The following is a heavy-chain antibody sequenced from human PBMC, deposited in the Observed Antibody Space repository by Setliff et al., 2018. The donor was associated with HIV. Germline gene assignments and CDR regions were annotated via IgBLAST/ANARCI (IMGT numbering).Heavy chain of an antibody. D-gene: IGHD4-17*01. CDR3: ARDLGDYRGWDAFDF. CDR1: GGSISSYY. J-gene: IGHJ3*01. CDR2: IYYSGST. Sequence: SETLSLTCTVSGGSISSYYWSWLRQPPGKGLEWIGYIYYSGSTNYNPSLKSRVTISVDTSKNQFSLKLSSVTAADTAVYYCARDLGDYRGWDAFDFWGQGTMVTSSS. V-gene: IGHV4-59*01.